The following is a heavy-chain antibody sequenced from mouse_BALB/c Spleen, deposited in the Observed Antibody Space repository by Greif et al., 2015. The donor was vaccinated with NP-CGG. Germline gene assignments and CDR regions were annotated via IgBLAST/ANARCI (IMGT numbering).Heavy chain of an antibody. V-gene: IGHV3-6*02. CDR1: GYSITSGYY. CDR3: ASCYDGYFCYARDY. Sequence: ESGPGLVKPSQSLSLTCSVTGYSITSGYYWNWIRQFPGHKLEWMGYISYDGSNNCNPSLTNRLSLTRDPSKNQFFLKVNAVTTEDTATYYCASCYDGYFCYARDYWGQGTPVT. J-gene: IGHJ4*01. D-gene: IGHD2-3*01. CDR2: ISYDGSN.